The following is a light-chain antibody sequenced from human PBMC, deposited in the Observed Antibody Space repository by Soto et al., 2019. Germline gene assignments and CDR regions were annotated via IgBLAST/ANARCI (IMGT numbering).Light chain of an antibody. Sequence: EIVMPQSPATLSVSPGERATLSCRASQSVSSNLAWYQQKPGQAPRLLIYGASTRATGIPARFSGSGSGTAFTLTISSLQSEDFAVYYCQHYNNWPRTFGQGTKVEIK. V-gene: IGKV3-15*01. CDR2: GAS. CDR1: QSVSSN. J-gene: IGKJ1*01. CDR3: QHYNNWPRT.